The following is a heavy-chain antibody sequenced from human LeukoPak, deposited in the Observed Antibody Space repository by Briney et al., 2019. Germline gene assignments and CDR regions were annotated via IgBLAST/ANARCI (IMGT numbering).Heavy chain of an antibody. Sequence: ASAKVSCKASGYTFTNYVVHWVRQAPGQRPEWMGWINAGNGDTKYSKNFQGRVTITRDTSASTAYMELSSLTSEDTALYYCARDDCGDTCYPGGYWGQGTLVTVSS. CDR1: GYTFTNYV. V-gene: IGHV1-3*01. J-gene: IGHJ4*02. D-gene: IGHD2-21*01. CDR2: INAGNGDT. CDR3: ARDDCGDTCYPGGY.